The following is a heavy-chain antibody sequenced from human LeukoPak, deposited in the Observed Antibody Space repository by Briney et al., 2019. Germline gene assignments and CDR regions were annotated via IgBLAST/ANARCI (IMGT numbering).Heavy chain of an antibody. V-gene: IGHV3-23*01. D-gene: IGHD3-22*01. J-gene: IGHJ4*02. CDR1: GFTFSSYG. Sequence: GGSLRLSCAASGFTFSSYGMSWVRQAPGKGLEWVSAISGSGGSTYYADSVKGRFTISRDNSENTLYLQMNSLRAEDTAVYYCAKDEYYDSSGYWVPGYFDYWGQGTLVTVSS. CDR2: ISGSGGST. CDR3: AKDEYYDSSGYWVPGYFDY.